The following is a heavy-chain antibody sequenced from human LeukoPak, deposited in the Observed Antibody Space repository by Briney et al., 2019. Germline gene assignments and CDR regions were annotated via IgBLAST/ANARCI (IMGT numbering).Heavy chain of an antibody. CDR3: ARGNGWQWLVAGYFDY. D-gene: IGHD6-19*01. CDR1: GVTVSHNY. Sequence: GGSLRVPCAASGVTVSHNYMSWVCQAPGNGLERVSGINWNGGSTGYADSVKGRFTISRDNAKNSLYLQMNSMRAEDTALYYCARGNGWQWLVAGYFDYWGQGTLVTVSS. J-gene: IGHJ4*02. CDR2: INWNGGST. V-gene: IGHV3-20*04.